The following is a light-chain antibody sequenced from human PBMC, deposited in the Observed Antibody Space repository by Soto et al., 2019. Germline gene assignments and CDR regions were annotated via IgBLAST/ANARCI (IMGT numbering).Light chain of an antibody. Sequence: QSALTQPPSASGSPGQSVTISCTGTSSDIGGYNYVSWYQQHPGKAPKLIIYEVSKRPSGVPDRFSGSKSGNTASLTVSGLQAEDEADYYCTSYAGSNNLVFAVGTTVTVL. CDR2: EVS. V-gene: IGLV2-8*01. J-gene: IGLJ3*02. CDR3: TSYAGSNNLV. CDR1: SSDIGGYNY.